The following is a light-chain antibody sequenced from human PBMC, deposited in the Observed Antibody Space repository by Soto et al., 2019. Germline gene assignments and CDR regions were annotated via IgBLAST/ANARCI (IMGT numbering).Light chain of an antibody. V-gene: IGLV2-11*01. CDR2: DVS. CDR3: YESAGSDTVV. Sequence: QSALTQPRSVSGSPGQSVTISCTGTSSDVGGYNYVSWYQQHPGKAPKLMIYDVSKRPSGVPDRFSGSKSGNTASLTISGLQAEDEADYHCYESAGSDTVVFGGGTKLTVL. J-gene: IGLJ3*02. CDR1: SSDVGGYNY.